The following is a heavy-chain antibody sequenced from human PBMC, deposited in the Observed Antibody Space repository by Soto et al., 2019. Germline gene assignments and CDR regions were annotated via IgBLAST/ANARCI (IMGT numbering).Heavy chain of an antibody. CDR2: IYYRGNT. D-gene: IGHD6-13*01. CDR1: GGSINSSFHY. Sequence: SETLSLTCTVYGGSINSSFHYWGWTRQPPGKGLEWIGSIYYRGNTYYNPSLKSRVTISVDTSKNQFSLKLSSVTAADTAVYYCAREGAYSSPTNWFDPWGQGTLVTVSS. V-gene: IGHV4-39*02. J-gene: IGHJ5*02. CDR3: AREGAYSSPTNWFDP.